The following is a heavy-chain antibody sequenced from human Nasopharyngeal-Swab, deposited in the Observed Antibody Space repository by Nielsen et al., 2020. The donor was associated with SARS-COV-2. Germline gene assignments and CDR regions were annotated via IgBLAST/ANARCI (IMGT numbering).Heavy chain of an antibody. D-gene: IGHD3-3*01. CDR1: DYSISSGYY. Sequence: SETLSLTCAVSDYSISSGYYWGWIRQPPGKGLEWIGSIYHSGSTYYNPSLKSRVTISVDTSKNQFSLKLSSVTAADTAVYYCARQIWSGSHLVWRHNNWFDPWGQGTLVTVSS. V-gene: IGHV4-38-2*01. CDR2: IYHSGST. J-gene: IGHJ5*02. CDR3: ARQIWSGSHLVWRHNNWFDP.